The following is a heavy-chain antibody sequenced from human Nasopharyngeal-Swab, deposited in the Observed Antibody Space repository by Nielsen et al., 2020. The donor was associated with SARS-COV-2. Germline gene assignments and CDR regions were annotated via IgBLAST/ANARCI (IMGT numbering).Heavy chain of an antibody. CDR3: ARSGYYSGSYGSDY. D-gene: IGHD1-26*01. Sequence: GGSLRLSCAASGFTFSSYWMSWVRQAPGKGLEWVANIKQDGSEKYYVDSVKGRFTISRDNAKNSLYLQMNSLRAEDTAVYYCARSGYYSGSYGSDYWGQGTLVTVSS. V-gene: IGHV3-7*01. CDR2: IKQDGSEK. CDR1: GFTFSSYW. J-gene: IGHJ4*02.